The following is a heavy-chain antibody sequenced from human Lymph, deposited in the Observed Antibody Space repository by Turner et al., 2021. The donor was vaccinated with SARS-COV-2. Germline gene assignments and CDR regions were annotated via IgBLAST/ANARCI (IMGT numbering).Heavy chain of an antibody. D-gene: IGHD6-13*01. CDR2: ISYDGTNK. Sequence: QVQLVESGGGVVQPGRSLSLPCAASGFTFSSYAMHWVRQAPGQGLEWVALISYDGTNKYYADSVKGRFTISRDNSKNTLYLQMNSLRPEDTAVYYCAGGGYSSFDYWGQGTLVTVSS. CDR1: GFTFSSYA. CDR3: AGGGYSSFDY. V-gene: IGHV3-30-3*01. J-gene: IGHJ4*02.